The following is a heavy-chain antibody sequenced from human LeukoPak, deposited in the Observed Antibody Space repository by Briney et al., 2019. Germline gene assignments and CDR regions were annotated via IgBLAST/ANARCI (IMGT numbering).Heavy chain of an antibody. CDR2: IWYDGSNK. J-gene: IGHJ3*02. Sequence: QTGGSLRLSCAASGFTFSSYGMHWVRQAPGKGLEWVAVIWYDGSNKYYADSVKGRFTISRDNSKNTLYLQMNSLRAEDTAVYYCARERDHYNAFDICGQGKMGTVSS. CDR1: GFTFSSYG. V-gene: IGHV3-33*01. CDR3: ARERDHYNAFDI. D-gene: IGHD4-11*01.